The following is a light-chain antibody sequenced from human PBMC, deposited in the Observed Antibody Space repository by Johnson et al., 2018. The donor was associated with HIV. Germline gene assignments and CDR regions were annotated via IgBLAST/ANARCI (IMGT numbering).Light chain of an antibody. Sequence: QSVLTQPPSVSAAPGQKVTISCSGSSSNIGNNYVSWYQQLPGTAPKLLIYENNKRPSGIPDRFSGSKSGTSATLGITGLQTGDEADYYCGTWVSSLSVYVFETGTKFTAL. CDR3: GTWVSSLSVYV. CDR2: ENN. CDR1: SSNIGNNY. J-gene: IGLJ1*01. V-gene: IGLV1-51*02.